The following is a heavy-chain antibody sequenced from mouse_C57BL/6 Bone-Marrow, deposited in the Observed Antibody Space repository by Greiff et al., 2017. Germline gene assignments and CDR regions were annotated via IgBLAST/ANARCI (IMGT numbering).Heavy chain of an antibody. CDR2: ISPRSGNT. CDR1: GYTFTSYG. V-gene: IGHV1-81*01. CDR3: AIDGYYPYYIDY. J-gene: IGHJ2*01. D-gene: IGHD2-3*01. Sequence: QVQLQQSGAELARPGASVKLSCKASGYTFTSYGLSWVKQRTGQGLEWIGEISPRSGNTYYNEKFKGKATLTADKSSSTAYMELRSLTSEDSAGYFCAIDGYYPYYIDYWGQGTTLTVSS.